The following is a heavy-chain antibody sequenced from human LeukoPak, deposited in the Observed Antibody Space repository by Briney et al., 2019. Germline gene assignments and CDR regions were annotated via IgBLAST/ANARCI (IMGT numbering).Heavy chain of an antibody. CDR3: ARGYWYYFDY. V-gene: IGHV3-7*01. CDR2: IKVDGSEK. Sequence: GGSLRLSCAASGFTFSTYWMNWVRQAPGKGLEWVASIKVDGSEKYYTDSVKGRFTISRDNAKNSLYLQMNSLRAEDTAVYYCARGYWYYFDYWGQGTLVTVSS. J-gene: IGHJ4*02. D-gene: IGHD2-8*02. CDR1: GFTFSTYW.